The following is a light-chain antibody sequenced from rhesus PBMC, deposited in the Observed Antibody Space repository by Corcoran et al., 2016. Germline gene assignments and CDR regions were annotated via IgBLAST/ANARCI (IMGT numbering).Light chain of an antibody. CDR2: KAS. V-gene: IGKV1-21*01. J-gene: IGKJ3*01. CDR3: PQYTSAPPT. Sequence: DIQMTQSPSSLSASVGDRVTSTCRASQGISSWLAWYQQKPGKAPKLLIYKASSLQSGVPSRFSCSGSGTDFTLTISSLQPGDFATYYCPQYTSAPPTFGPVTKLDIK. CDR1: QGISSW.